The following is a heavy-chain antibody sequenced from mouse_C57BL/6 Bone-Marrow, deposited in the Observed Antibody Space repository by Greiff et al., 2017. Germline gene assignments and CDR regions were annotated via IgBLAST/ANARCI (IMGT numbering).Heavy chain of an antibody. CDR2: IHPNSGST. V-gene: IGHV1-64*01. CDR1: GYTFTSYW. Sequence: QVQLQQSGAELVKPGASVKLSCKASGYTFTSYWMHWVKQRPGQGLEWIGMIHPNSGSTNYNEKFKSKATLTVDKSSSTAYMQLSSLTSEDSSVDYCARSGYGTFFDDWGQGTTLTVSS. CDR3: ARSGYGTFFDD. D-gene: IGHD2-10*02. J-gene: IGHJ2*01.